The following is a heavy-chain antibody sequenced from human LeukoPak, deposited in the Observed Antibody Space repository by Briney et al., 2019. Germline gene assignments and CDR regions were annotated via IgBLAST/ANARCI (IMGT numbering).Heavy chain of an antibody. D-gene: IGHD6-19*01. Sequence: SETLSLTCTVSGGSVSNYYWNWIRQPAGKGLEWIGRIHTSGSTNYNPSLKSQLTVSVDTSKSQFSLKLTSVTAADTAVYYCARDQGSGWYEEWGQGTLVTVSS. CDR1: GGSVSNYY. V-gene: IGHV4-4*07. CDR3: ARDQGSGWYEE. CDR2: IHTSGST. J-gene: IGHJ4*02.